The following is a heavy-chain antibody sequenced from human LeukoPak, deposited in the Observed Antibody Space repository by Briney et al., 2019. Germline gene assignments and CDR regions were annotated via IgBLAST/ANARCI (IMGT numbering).Heavy chain of an antibody. Sequence: ASVKVSCKTSGYTFTSYYMHWMRQAPGQGLERVGMINPNGGGTSSAQKFQGRVTMTRDTSTSTVYMDLSSLRSEDTAIYYCARRGGCISTSCNLDYWGQGTLVTVSS. J-gene: IGHJ4*02. CDR3: ARRGGCISTSCNLDY. V-gene: IGHV1-46*03. CDR1: GYTFTSYY. D-gene: IGHD2-2*01. CDR2: INPNGGGT.